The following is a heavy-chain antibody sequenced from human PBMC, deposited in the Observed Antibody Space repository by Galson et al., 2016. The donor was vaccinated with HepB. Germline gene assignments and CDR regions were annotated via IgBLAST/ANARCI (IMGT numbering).Heavy chain of an antibody. D-gene: IGHD1-26*01. Sequence: SLRLSCAASGITFSTYWMCWVRQAPGKGLEWVAGIKQDGSEKYYVDSVKGRFTISRDNAKDSLSLQMNSLRAEDTAVYYCARASGDADYWGQGTLVTVSS. CDR2: IKQDGSEK. J-gene: IGHJ4*02. CDR3: ARASGDADY. V-gene: IGHV3-7*01. CDR1: GITFSTYW.